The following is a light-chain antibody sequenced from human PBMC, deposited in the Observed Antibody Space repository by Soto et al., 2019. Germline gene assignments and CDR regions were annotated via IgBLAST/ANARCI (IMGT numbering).Light chain of an antibody. CDR1: SSDVGGYNY. J-gene: IGLJ1*01. V-gene: IGLV2-11*01. CDR3: CSYAGSYTNYV. CDR2: DVS. Sequence: QSVLTQPRSVSGSPGQSVTISCTGTSSDVGGYNYVSWYQQHPGKAPKVMIYDVSKRPSGVPDRFSGSKSGNTASLTISGLQADDEADYYCCSYAGSYTNYVFGTGTKLTVL.